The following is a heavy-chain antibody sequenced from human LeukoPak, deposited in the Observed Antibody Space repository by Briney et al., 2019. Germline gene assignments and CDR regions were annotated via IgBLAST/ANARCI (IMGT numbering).Heavy chain of an antibody. J-gene: IGHJ6*02. CDR3: AFDSSGSSYYGMDV. V-gene: IGHV4-59*01. Sequence: SETLSLTCTFSGGSISSYYWSWIRQPPGKGLEWIGYIYYSGSTNYNPSLKSRVTISVDTSKNQFSLKLSSVTAADTAVYYCAFDSSGSSYYGMDVWGQGTTVTVSS. CDR1: GGSISSYY. CDR2: IYYSGST. D-gene: IGHD6-19*01.